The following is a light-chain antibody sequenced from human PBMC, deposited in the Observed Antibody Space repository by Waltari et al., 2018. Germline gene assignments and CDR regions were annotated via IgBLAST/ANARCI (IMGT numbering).Light chain of an antibody. CDR3: QQYDISPLT. CDR2: GAS. Sequence: CRASQTVRTTYLAWYQQKPGQAATLLIYGASRSATGIPDRFSGSGSGTDFSLTISSLEPEDFAVYYCQQYDISPLTFGGGTKVAI. V-gene: IGKV3-20*01. CDR1: QTVRTTY. J-gene: IGKJ4*01.